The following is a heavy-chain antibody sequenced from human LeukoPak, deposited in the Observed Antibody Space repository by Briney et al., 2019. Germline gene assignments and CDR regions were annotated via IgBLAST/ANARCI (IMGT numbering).Heavy chain of an antibody. Sequence: PGGSLRLSCAASGFTFSSYAMSWVRQAPGKGLEWVSAISGSGGSTYYADSVKGRFTISRDNSKNTLYLQMNSLRAEDTAVYYCAKPPSMIAAAGDSFDYWGQGTLVTASS. J-gene: IGHJ4*02. CDR1: GFTFSSYA. CDR2: ISGSGGST. CDR3: AKPPSMIAAAGDSFDY. V-gene: IGHV3-23*01. D-gene: IGHD6-13*01.